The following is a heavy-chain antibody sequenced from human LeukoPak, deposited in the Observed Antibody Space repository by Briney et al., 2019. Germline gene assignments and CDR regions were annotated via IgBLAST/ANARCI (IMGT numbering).Heavy chain of an antibody. Sequence: ASVKVSCKASGYTFTGYYMHWVRQAPGQGLEWMGWINPNSGGTNYAQKFQGKVTMTRDTSISTAYMELSRLRSDDTAVYYCARNLRVGYCSSTSCYPNYWGQGTLVTVSS. CDR1: GYTFTGYY. J-gene: IGHJ4*02. D-gene: IGHD2-2*01. CDR2: INPNSGGT. V-gene: IGHV1-2*02. CDR3: ARNLRVGYCSSTSCYPNY.